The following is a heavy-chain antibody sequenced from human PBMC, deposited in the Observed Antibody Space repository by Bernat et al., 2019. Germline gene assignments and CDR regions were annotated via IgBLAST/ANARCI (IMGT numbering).Heavy chain of an antibody. CDR1: GFTFSRND. J-gene: IGHJ4*02. CDR3: AKDYGDYAGNFDY. D-gene: IGHD4-17*01. Sequence: EVQVLESGGGLVQPGGSLRLSCAASGFTFSRNDMSWLRQAPGKGLEWVSGIIISGASTYYADSVKGRFTISRDNSKNTVFLQMNSLRAEDTAVYYCAKDYGDYAGNFDYWGQGTLVTVSS. CDR2: IIISGAST. V-gene: IGHV3-23*01.